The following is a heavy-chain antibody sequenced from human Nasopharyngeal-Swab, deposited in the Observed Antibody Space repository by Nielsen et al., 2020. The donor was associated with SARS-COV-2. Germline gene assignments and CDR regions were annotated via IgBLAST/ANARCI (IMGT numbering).Heavy chain of an antibody. D-gene: IGHD3-16*01. Sequence: GGSLRLSCAVSGFTFSNAWMNWVRQAPGKGLEWVGRIKSKTDGGTTDYAAPVKGRFTISRDDSKNTLYLQMNSLKTEDTAEYFCAKDGVRLNGIDVWGQGTTVTVSS. CDR3: AKDGVRLNGIDV. V-gene: IGHV3-15*07. CDR2: IKSKTDGGTT. CDR1: GFTFSNAW. J-gene: IGHJ6*02.